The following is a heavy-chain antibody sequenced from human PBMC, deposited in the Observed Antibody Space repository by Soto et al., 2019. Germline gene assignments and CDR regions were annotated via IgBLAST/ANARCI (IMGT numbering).Heavy chain of an antibody. CDR2: INSPSSYI. CDR1: GFTFSTYN. J-gene: IGHJ6*02. D-gene: IGHD1-26*01. V-gene: IGHV3-21*01. Sequence: EVQLVESGGGLVKPGGSLTLSCTASGFTFSTYNMNWVRQAPGKGLEWVSSINSPSSYIYYADSVKGRFTISRDNAKNSLFLQMSSLRAEDSAVYYCARMGGRDDYYYYYGMDVWGHGTAVTVSS. CDR3: ARMGGRDDYYYYYGMDV.